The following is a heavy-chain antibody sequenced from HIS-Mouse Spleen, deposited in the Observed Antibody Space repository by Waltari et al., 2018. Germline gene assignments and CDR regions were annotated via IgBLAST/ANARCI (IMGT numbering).Heavy chain of an antibody. V-gene: IGHV4-59*01. D-gene: IGHD6-13*01. CDR3: ARSGYSSSWYEAEYFQH. Sequence: QVQLQESGPGLVKPSETLSLTCTVSGGSISSYYWSWIRQPPGKGLEWIGYIYYSGSTNYNPSLKSRVTISVDTSKNQFSLKLSSVTAADTAVYYCARSGYSSSWYEAEYFQHWGQGTLV. J-gene: IGHJ1*01. CDR1: GGSISSYY. CDR2: IYYSGST.